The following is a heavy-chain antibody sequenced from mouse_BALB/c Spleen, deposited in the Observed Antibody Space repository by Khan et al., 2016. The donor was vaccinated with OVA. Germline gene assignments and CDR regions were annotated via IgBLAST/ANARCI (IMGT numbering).Heavy chain of an antibody. J-gene: IGHJ3*01. CDR2: ISSGGTS. V-gene: IGHV5-6-5*01. CDR3: TRDYWFTY. CDR1: GFTSSNYA. Sequence: EVELVESGGDLVKPGGSLKLSCAASGFTSSNYAMSWVRQIPKKRLEWVASISSGGTSYVPDSVKGRFAISRENGRNILYLQMSSLRSEDTAMYYCTRDYWFTYWGQGTLVTVSA.